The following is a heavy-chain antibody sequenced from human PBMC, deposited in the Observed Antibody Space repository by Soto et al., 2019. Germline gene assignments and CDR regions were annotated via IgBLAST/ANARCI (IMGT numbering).Heavy chain of an antibody. J-gene: IGHJ3*02. D-gene: IGHD3-3*01. CDR2: IIPMFVTP. CDR1: GVTFSTQT. V-gene: IGHV1-69*13. Sequence: SVKVSCKASGVTFSTQTINWVRQAPGQGLEWMGGIIPMFVTPNFAQKFQGRLTINADESTSTAYMELSSLKSEDTAVYYCARLPRKANRTIFGVVIRAFDIWGQGTMVTVSS. CDR3: ARLPRKANRTIFGVVIRAFDI.